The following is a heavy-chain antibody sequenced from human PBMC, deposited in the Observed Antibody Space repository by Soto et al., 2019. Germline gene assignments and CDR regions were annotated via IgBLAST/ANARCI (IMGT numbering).Heavy chain of an antibody. V-gene: IGHV3-53*01. J-gene: IGHJ6*02. CDR1: GFTVSSNY. Sequence: PGGSLRLSCAASGFTVSSNYMSWVRQAPGKGLEWVSVIYSGGSTYYADSVKGRFTISRDNSKNTLYLQMNSLRAEDTAVYYCARVYFDWLLPRGPEDYYYGMDVWGQGTTVTVSS. D-gene: IGHD3-9*01. CDR3: ARVYFDWLLPRGPEDYYYGMDV. CDR2: IYSGGST.